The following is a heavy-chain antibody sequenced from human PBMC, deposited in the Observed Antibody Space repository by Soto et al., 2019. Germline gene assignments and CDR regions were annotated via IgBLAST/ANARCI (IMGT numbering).Heavy chain of an antibody. CDR3: AREGTMGVTGY. CDR2: IYYSGST. CDR1: GVSISSGDYY. V-gene: IGHV4-30-4*01. D-gene: IGHD1-26*01. Sequence: SETLSLTCTVSGVSISSGDYYWSWIRQPPGKGLEWIGYIYYSGSTYYNPSLKSRVTISVDTSKNQFSLKLSSVTAADTAVYYCAREGTMGVTGYWGQGTLVTVSS. J-gene: IGHJ4*02.